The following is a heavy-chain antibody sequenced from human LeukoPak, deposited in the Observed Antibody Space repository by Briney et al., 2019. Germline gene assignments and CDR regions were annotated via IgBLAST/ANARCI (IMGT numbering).Heavy chain of an antibody. D-gene: IGHD6-13*01. V-gene: IGHV3-23*01. CDR2: ISGSGGST. CDR1: GFTFSSYA. J-gene: IGHJ3*02. CDR3: ARGGGSTVDAFDI. Sequence: GGSLRLSCAASGFTFSSYAMSWVRQAPGKGLEWVSAISGSGGSTYYADSVKGRFTISRDNSKNTLYLQMNSLRAEDTAVYYCARGGGSTVDAFDIWGQGTMVTVSS.